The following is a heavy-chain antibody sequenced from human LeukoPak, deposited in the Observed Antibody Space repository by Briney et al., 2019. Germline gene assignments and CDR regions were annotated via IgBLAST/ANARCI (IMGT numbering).Heavy chain of an antibody. D-gene: IGHD3-22*01. CDR1: RFTFSSYG. J-gene: IGHJ4*02. V-gene: IGHV3-33*01. CDR3: ARDVAYYDSSGFDY. CDR2: IWYDGSNK. Sequence: AGGSLRLSCAASRFTFSSYGMHWVRQAPGKGLEWVAVIWYDGSNKYYADSVRGRFTISRDNSKNTLYLQMNSLRAEDTAVYYCARDVAYYDSSGFDYWGQRTLVTVSS.